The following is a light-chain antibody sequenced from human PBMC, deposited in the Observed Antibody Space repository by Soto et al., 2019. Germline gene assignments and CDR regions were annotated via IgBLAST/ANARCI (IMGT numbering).Light chain of an antibody. CDR1: QSVLYNSNNKNY. Sequence: DIVMTQSPDSLAVSLGERATINCKSSQSVLYNSNNKNYLAWYQQKPGQPPKLLIYWASTRESGVPDRFSGSGSGTDFTLTISSLQAEDVAVYYCQQYYTNPRTFGQGTKVEI. V-gene: IGKV4-1*01. CDR3: QQYYTNPRT. CDR2: WAS. J-gene: IGKJ1*01.